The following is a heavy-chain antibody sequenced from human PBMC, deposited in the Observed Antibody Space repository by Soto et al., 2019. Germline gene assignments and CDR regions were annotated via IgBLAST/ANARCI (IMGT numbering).Heavy chain of an antibody. CDR3: APGGVVPY. CDR2: ISGSGGST. J-gene: IGHJ4*02. V-gene: IGHV3-23*01. D-gene: IGHD3-3*01. CDR1: VFTFSRYA. Sequence: LXLSCAASVFTFSRYAMSWVRQAPGKGLEWVSAISGSGGSTYYADSVKGRFTISRDNSKNTLYLQMNSLRAEDTAVYYCAPGGVVPYWGQGTLVTVYS.